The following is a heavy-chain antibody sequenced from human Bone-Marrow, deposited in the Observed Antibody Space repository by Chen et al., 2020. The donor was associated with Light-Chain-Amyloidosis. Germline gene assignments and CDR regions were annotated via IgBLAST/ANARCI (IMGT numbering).Heavy chain of an antibody. J-gene: IGHJ4*02. CDR3: ARADYIDRSFDY. D-gene: IGHD4-4*01. CDR2: IYFSVNT. CDR1: GDSLDSGNYY. V-gene: IGHV4-31*03. Sequence: QVQLQESGPGLVTPSQTLSLTCTVSGDSLDSGNYYWRWIRQHPGKGLEWIGYIYFSVNTYYNPSLQSRVTISLDTFNNQFSLRLSSVTAADTAVYYCARADYIDRSFDYWGQGILVTVSS.